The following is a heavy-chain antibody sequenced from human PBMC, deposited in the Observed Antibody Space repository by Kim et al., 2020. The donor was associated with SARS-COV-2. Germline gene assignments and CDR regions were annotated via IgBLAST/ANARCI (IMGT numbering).Heavy chain of an antibody. V-gene: IGHV3-21*01. J-gene: IGHJ6*02. Sequence: GGSLRLSCAASGFTFSSYSMNWVRQAPGKGLEWVSSISSSSSYIYYADSVKGRFTISRDNAKNSLYLQMNSLRAEDTAVYYCAREGKVRGVILNYGMDVWGQGTTVTVSS. D-gene: IGHD3-10*01. CDR2: ISSSSSYI. CDR1: GFTFSSYS. CDR3: AREGKVRGVILNYGMDV.